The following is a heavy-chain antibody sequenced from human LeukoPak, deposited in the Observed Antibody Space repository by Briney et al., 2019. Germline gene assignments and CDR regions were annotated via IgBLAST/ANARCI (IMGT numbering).Heavy chain of an antibody. V-gene: IGHV3-74*01. J-gene: IGHJ4*02. CDR2: INSDGSST. CDR3: ASAPDY. CDR1: VDTFRIHW. Sequence: GGSLRLSCAASVDTFRIHWMLCVPHAPGKGLVWVSRINSDGSSTCYADYVKSRFTISRDNAKNKVYLQMNSLRAEDTAVYYCASAPDYWGQGTLVTVSS.